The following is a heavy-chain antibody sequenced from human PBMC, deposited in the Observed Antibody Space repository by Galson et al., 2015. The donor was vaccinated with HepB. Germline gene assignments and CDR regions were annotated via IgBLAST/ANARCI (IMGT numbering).Heavy chain of an antibody. J-gene: IGHJ6*03. CDR1: GFTFSSYG. D-gene: IGHD2-15*01. Sequence: SLRLSCAASGFTFSSYGMHWVRQAPGKGLEWVAVISYDGSNKYYADSVKGRFTISRDNSKNTLYLQMNSLRAEDTAVYYCAKDGPTEGWFYYYMDVWGKGTTVTVSS. V-gene: IGHV3-30*18. CDR2: ISYDGSNK. CDR3: AKDGPTEGWFYYYMDV.